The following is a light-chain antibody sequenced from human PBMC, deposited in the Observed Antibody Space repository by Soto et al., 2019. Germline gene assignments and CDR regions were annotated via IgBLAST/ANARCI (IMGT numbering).Light chain of an antibody. V-gene: IGKV1-12*01. J-gene: IGKJ4*01. CDR1: QGISSW. CDR3: QQANSFPLP. CDR2: DAS. Sequence: DIQMTQSPSSVSASVGDRVTITCRASQGISSWLAWYQQKPGIAPKLLIYDASSLQSGFPSRFSFSGSGTYFTLTINSLHPEYFASYYCQQANSFPLPFGGGTKVEIK.